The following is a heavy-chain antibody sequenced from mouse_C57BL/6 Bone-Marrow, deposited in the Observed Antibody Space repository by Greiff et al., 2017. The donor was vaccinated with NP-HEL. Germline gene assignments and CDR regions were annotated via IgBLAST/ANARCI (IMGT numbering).Heavy chain of an antibody. CDR2: IDPNSGGT. V-gene: IGHV1-72*01. D-gene: IGHD4-1*01. J-gene: IGHJ2*01. CDR1: GYTFTSYW. CDR3: ARKNCFYFDY. Sequence: QVQLQQPGAELVKPGASVKLSCKASGYTFTSYWMHWVKQRPGRGLECIGRIDPNSGGTKYNEKFKSKATLTVDKPSSTAYMQLSSLTSEDSAVYYCARKNCFYFDYWGQGTTLTVSS.